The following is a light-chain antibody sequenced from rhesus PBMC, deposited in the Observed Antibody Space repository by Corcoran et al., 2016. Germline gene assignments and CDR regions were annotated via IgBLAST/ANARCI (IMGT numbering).Light chain of an antibody. J-gene: IGKJ4*01. V-gene: IGKV1-22*01. CDR2: KAS. Sequence: DIQMTQSPSSLSASVGDTVTITCRASQGIYSWLAWYQPKPGKDPKLLINKASSLRSGVPSRFSGSGSGTDFTLTISSLQSEDFASYYCQQYTIRPLTFGGGTKVEIK. CDR3: QQYTIRPLT. CDR1: QGIYSW.